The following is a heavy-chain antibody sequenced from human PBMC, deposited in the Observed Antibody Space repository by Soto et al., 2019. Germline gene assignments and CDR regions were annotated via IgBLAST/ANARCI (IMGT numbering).Heavy chain of an antibody. J-gene: IGHJ5*02. CDR3: ARTYCSSTSCYDTRGWFDP. CDR2: IYYSGST. Sequence: QLQLQESGPGLVKPSETLSLTCTVSGGSISSSSYYWGWIRQPPGKGLEWIGSIYYSGSTYYNPSLKSRVTISVDTSKNQFSLKLSSVTAADTAVYYCARTYCSSTSCYDTRGWFDPWGQGTLVTVSS. D-gene: IGHD2-2*01. CDR1: GGSISSSSYY. V-gene: IGHV4-39*01.